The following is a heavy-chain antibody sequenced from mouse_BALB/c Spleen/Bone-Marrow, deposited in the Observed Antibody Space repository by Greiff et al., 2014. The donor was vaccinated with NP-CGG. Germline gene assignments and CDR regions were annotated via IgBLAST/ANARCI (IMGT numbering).Heavy chain of an antibody. J-gene: IGHJ4*01. CDR3: ARWEYYAMDY. CDR1: GFNIKDTY. D-gene: IGHD4-1*01. Sequence: EVQLQQSGAELVKPGASVKLSCTASGFNIKDTYMHWVKQRPEQGLEWIGRIDPANGNTKYDPKFQGKAAITADTSSNTAYLQLGSLTSEDTAVYYCARWEYYAMDYWGQGTSVTVSS. V-gene: IGHV14-3*02. CDR2: IDPANGNT.